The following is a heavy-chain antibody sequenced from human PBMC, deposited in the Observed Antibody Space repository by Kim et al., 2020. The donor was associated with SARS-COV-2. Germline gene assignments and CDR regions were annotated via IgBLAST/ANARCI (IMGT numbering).Heavy chain of an antibody. J-gene: IGHJ3*02. V-gene: IGHV4-39*01. Sequence: SETLSLTCTVSGGSISSSSYYWGWIRQPPGKGLEWIGSIYYSGSTYYNPSLKSRVTISVDTSKNQFSLKLSSVTAADTAVYYCARHGYSSSWGDAFDIWGQGTMVTVSS. CDR3: ARHGYSSSWGDAFDI. D-gene: IGHD6-13*01. CDR1: GGSISSSSYY. CDR2: IYYSGST.